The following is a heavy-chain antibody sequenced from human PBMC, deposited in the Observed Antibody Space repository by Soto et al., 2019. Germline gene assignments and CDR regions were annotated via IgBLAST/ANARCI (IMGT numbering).Heavy chain of an antibody. J-gene: IGHJ4*02. D-gene: IGHD6-19*01. CDR1: GYSFTGHY. CDR3: AAVTGGVTLDY. CDR2: INPNSGGT. Sequence: ASVEVCWEACGYSFTGHYMHWVRQAPGQGLEWMGWINPNSGGTSYAQKFQGRVTMTRDTSISTAYMELSRLTSDDTAVYYCAAVTGGVTLDYWGQGTLVTVSS. V-gene: IGHV1-2*02.